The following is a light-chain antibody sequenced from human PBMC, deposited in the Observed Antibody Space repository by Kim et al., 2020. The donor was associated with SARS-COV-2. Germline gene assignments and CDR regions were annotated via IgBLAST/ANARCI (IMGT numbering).Light chain of an antibody. J-gene: IGKJ1*01. CDR1: QGISNN. CDR2: AAS. Sequence: ASVGDRVTITGRASQGISNNLAWYQHKPGKVPTLLIFAASTLQSGVPSRFSGSGSGTDFTLTISSLQPEDFATYYCQKYNSAPWTFGQGTKVEIK. V-gene: IGKV1-27*01. CDR3: QKYNSAPWT.